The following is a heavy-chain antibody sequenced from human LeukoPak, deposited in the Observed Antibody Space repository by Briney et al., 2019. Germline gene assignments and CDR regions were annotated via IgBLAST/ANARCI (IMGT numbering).Heavy chain of an antibody. CDR2: ISSSSSYI. J-gene: IGHJ4*02. V-gene: IGHV3-21*04. Sequence: GGSLRLSCAASGFTFSSYSMNWVRQAPGKGLEWVSSISSSSSYIYYADSVRGRFTISRDNAKNSLYLQMNSLRAEDTALYYCAKDMGYCSSTSCYTGQGYWGQGTLVTVSS. CDR3: AKDMGYCSSTSCYTGQGY. D-gene: IGHD2-2*02. CDR1: GFTFSSYS.